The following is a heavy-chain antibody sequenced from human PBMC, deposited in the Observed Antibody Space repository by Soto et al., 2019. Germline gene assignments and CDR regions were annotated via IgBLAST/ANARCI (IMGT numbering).Heavy chain of an antibody. CDR3: TKDLGATWYLSDY. J-gene: IGHJ4*02. CDR1: GFTFSSYA. Sequence: PGGSLRLSCAASGFTFSSYAMSWVRQAPGKGLEWASVISGSGSSTYYADSVRGRFTISRDNSKNTLYLQMNSLRAEDTAVYYCTKDLGATWYLSDYWGQGALVTVSS. V-gene: IGHV3-23*01. CDR2: ISGSGSST. D-gene: IGHD6-13*01.